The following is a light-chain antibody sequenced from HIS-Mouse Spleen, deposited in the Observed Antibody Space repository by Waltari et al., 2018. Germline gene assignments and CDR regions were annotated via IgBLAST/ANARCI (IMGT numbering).Light chain of an antibody. CDR1: NIGIKS. J-gene: IGLJ2*01. CDR2: DDS. V-gene: IGLV3-21*03. CDR3: QVWDSSSDHVV. Sequence: SSVLPQPPSVSVAPGKTARITCGGNNIGIKSVHWYQQKPGQAPVLVVYDDSDRPSGIPERFSGSNSGNTATLTISRVEAGDEADYYCQVWDSSSDHVVFGGGTKLTVL.